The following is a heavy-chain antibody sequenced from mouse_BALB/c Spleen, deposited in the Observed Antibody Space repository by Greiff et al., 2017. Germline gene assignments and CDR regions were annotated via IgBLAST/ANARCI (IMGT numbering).Heavy chain of an antibody. CDR3: VRSPIYYDYDRTWFAY. D-gene: IGHD2-4*01. V-gene: IGHV2-9-2*01. CDR1: GFSLTSYD. Sequence: VQLQESGPGLVAPSQSLSITCTVSGFSLTSYDISWIRQPPGKGLEWLGVIWTGGGTNYNSAFMSRLSISKDNSKSQVFLKMNSLQTDDTAIYYCVRSPIYYDYDRTWFAYWGQGTLVTVSA. J-gene: IGHJ3*01. CDR2: IWTGGGT.